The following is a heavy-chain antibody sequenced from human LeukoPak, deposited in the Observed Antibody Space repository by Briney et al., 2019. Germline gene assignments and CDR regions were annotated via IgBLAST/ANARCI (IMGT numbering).Heavy chain of an antibody. J-gene: IGHJ5*02. CDR3: ARGGVGYQLHRRSWFDP. Sequence: SETLSLTCAVYGGSFSGYYWSWIRQPPGKGLEWIGEINHSGSTNYSPSLKSRVTISVDTSKNQFSLKLSSVTAADTAVYYCARGGVGYQLHRRSWFDPWGQGTLVTVSS. CDR2: INHSGST. D-gene: IGHD2-2*01. V-gene: IGHV4-34*01. CDR1: GGSFSGYY.